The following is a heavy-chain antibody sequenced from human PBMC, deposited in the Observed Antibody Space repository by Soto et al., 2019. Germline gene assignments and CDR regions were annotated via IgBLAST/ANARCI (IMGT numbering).Heavy chain of an antibody. V-gene: IGHV4-4*02. J-gene: IGHJ6*02. D-gene: IGHD3-3*01. CDR3: ARCAYGSYTFGIDV. CDR2: IHYSGTT. CDR1: GVSISSSHW. Sequence: VQLQESGPGLVKSSGTLSLTCAVSGVSISSSHWWPWVRQPPGKGLEWIGEIHYSGTTNYNPPLGGRVTISADTSRNQLALILSSVTAADTAVYYCARCAYGSYTFGIDVWGQGTTVTVSS.